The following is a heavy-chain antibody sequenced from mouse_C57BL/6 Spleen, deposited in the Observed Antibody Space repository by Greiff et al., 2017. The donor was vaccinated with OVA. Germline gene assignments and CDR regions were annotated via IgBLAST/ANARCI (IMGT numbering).Heavy chain of an antibody. V-gene: IGHV5-17*01. CDR2: ISSGSSTI. CDR3: ARQDDEAGAYYFDY. Sequence: EVQLMESGGGLVKPGGSLKLSCAASGFTFSDYGMHWVRQAPEKGLEWVAYISSGSSTIYYAETVKGRFTITSNNAMNHLFMQMTRLRSEDTAEYYCARQDDEAGAYYFDYWGQGTTLTVSS. CDR1: GFTFSDYG. J-gene: IGHJ2*01.